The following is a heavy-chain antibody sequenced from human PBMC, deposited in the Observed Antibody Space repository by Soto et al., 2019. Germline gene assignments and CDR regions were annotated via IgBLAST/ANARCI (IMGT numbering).Heavy chain of an antibody. D-gene: IGHD3-10*01. CDR3: AKGKSTGEIDWLDP. CDR2: LIGCHDGT. CDR1: AFSLQNYA. J-gene: IGHJ5*02. Sequence: GGSLRLSCTASAFSLQNYAIAWVRQAPGKGLERVSPLIGCHDGTAYSYSVKGRFTVSRDNSKNCLYLQMNSLGVEDTAMYFCAKGKSTGEIDWLDPWGQGSLVSV. V-gene: IGHV3-23*01.